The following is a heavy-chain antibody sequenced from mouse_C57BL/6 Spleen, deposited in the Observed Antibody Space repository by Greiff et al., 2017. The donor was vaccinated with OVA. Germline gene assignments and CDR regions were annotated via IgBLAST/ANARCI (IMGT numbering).Heavy chain of an antibody. CDR1: GYTFTSYW. V-gene: IGHV1-55*01. CDR3: ARKDYGNYGGYFDV. CDR2: IYPGSGST. Sequence: QVQLKQPGAELVKPGASVKMSCKASGYTFTSYWITWVKQRPGQGLEWIGDIYPGSGSTNYNEKFKSKATLTVDTSSSTAYMQLSSLTSEDSAVYYGARKDYGNYGGYFDVWGTGTTVTVSS. D-gene: IGHD2-1*01. J-gene: IGHJ1*03.